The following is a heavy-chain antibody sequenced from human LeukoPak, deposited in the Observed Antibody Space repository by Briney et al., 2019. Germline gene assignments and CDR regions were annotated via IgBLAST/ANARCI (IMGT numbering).Heavy chain of an antibody. J-gene: IGHJ4*02. CDR2: ISSSSSYI. D-gene: IGHD6-13*01. V-gene: IGHV3-21*01. Sequence: TGGSLRFSCAASGFTFSSYSMNWVRQAPGKGVEWVSSISSSSSYIYYADSVKGRFTISRDNAKNSLYLQMNSLRAEDTAVYYCARAGAAAGRVDYWGQGTLVTVFS. CDR1: GFTFSSYS. CDR3: ARAGAAAGRVDY.